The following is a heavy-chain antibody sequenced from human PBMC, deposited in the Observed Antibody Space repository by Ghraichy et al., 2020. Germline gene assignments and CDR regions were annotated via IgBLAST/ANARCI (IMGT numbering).Heavy chain of an antibody. CDR1: GFTFSSYW. CDR2: IKQDGSEK. V-gene: IGHV3-7*03. Sequence: GESLNISFAASGFTFSSYWMSWVRQAPGKGLEWVANIKQDGSEKYYVDSVKGRFTISRDNAKNSLYLQMNSLRAEDTAVYYCARDMGSGGYWGQGTLVTVSS. D-gene: IGHD2-15*01. J-gene: IGHJ4*02. CDR3: ARDMGSGGY.